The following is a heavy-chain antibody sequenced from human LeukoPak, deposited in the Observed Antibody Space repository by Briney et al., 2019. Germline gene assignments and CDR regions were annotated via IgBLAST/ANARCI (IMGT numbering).Heavy chain of an antibody. D-gene: IGHD3-22*01. V-gene: IGHV3-33*06. CDR1: GFTFSSYG. J-gene: IGHJ4*02. CDR3: AKDLDSSGSFDY. Sequence: HSGGSLRLPCVASGFTFSSYGMHWVRQAPGKGLEGVAVIWYDGSNKYYADSVKGRFTISRDNSKNTLYLQMNSLRAEDTAVYYCAKDLDSSGSFDYWGQGTLVTVSS. CDR2: IWYDGSNK.